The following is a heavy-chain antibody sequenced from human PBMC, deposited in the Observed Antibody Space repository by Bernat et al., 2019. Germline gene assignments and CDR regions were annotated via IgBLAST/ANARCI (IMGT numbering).Heavy chain of an antibody. CDR2: ISSSSSYI. J-gene: IGHJ2*01. V-gene: IGHV3-21*05. Sequence: VQLVESGGGLVKPGGSLRLSCEASGFTFSSYSMNWVRQAPGKGLEWVSYISSSSSYIYYADSVKGRFTISRDNAKNSLYLQMNSLRAEDTAVYYCARIAVAGTVPSWYFDLWGRGTLVTVSS. CDR3: ARIAVAGTVPSWYFDL. CDR1: GFTFSSYS. D-gene: IGHD6-19*01.